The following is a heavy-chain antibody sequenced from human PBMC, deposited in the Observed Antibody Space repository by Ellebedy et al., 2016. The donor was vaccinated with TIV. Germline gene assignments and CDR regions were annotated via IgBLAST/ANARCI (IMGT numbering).Heavy chain of an antibody. V-gene: IGHV4-31*09. D-gene: IGHD3-10*01. J-gene: IGHJ4*02. CDR1: GGSISSGGYY. CDR3: ATTHYGSGSYTLDY. CDR2: IYYSGST. Sequence: SETLSLXCTVSGGSISSGGYYWSWIRQHPGKGLEWIGYIYYSGSTYYNPSLKSRVTISVDRSKNQFSLKLSSVTAADTAVYYCATTHYGSGSYTLDYWGQGTLVTVSS.